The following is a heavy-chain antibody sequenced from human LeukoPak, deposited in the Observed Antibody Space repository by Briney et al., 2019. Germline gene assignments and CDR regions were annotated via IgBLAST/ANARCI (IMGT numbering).Heavy chain of an antibody. CDR2: IFDTGST. CDR1: GVSIKTDY. V-gene: IGHV4-59*01. Sequence: PAETLSLTCTVSGVSIKTDYWSWIRQTPEEGLEWIAYIFDTGSTTYNPSLKSRVTMSMDTSKNQFSLNLNSVTAADSAVYYCAKAGRTISGSFDTWGQGTLVTVSS. D-gene: IGHD4/OR15-4a*01. J-gene: IGHJ4*02. CDR3: AKAGRTISGSFDT.